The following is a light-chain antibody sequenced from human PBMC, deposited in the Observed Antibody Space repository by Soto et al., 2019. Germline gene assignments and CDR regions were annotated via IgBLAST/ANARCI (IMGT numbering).Light chain of an antibody. CDR3: QQYGSSAPIT. CDR1: QSVSSN. J-gene: IGKJ5*01. CDR2: GAS. V-gene: IGKV3-20*01. Sequence: EIVVTQSPATLSLSPCERASLSCMASQSVSSNLAWYQQKPGQAPRLLIYGASIRATGIPDRFSGSGSETDFTLTISRLEPEDFALYYCQQYGSSAPITFGQGTRLE.